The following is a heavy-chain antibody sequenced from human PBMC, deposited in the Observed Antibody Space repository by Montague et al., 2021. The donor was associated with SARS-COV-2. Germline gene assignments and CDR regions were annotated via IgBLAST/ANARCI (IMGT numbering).Heavy chain of an antibody. J-gene: IGHJ4*02. CDR1: GGSFSGYY. Sequence: SETLSLTCAVYGGSFSGYYWNWIRQPPGKGLEWIGEINDSGTTNYNPSLKSRVTLSVDTSMMQFSLELTSVTAADTAFYFCARGGRVKRTLFGIVVVTPSGNFDSWGQGVPVTVSS. D-gene: IGHD3-22*01. V-gene: IGHV4-34*01. CDR2: INDSGTT. CDR3: ARGGRVKRTLFGIVVVTPSGNFDS.